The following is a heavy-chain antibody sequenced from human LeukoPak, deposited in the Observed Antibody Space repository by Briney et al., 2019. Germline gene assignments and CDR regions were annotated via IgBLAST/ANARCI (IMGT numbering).Heavy chain of an antibody. CDR1: GFTFSSYE. V-gene: IGHV3-48*03. Sequence: GGSLRLSCAASGFTFSSYEMNWVRQAPGKGLEWVSYISSSGSTIYYADSVKGRFTISRDNAKNSLYLQTNSLRAEDTAVYYCARGGDYGGNSVVDYWGQGTLVTVSS. CDR2: ISSSGSTI. J-gene: IGHJ4*02. D-gene: IGHD4-23*01. CDR3: ARGGDYGGNSVVDY.